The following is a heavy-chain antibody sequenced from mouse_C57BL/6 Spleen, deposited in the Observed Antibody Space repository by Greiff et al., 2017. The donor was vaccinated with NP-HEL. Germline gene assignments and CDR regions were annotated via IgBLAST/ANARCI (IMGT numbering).Heavy chain of an antibody. V-gene: IGHV5-17*01. CDR1: GFTFSDYG. CDR3: ARRSGSSYDWYFDV. D-gene: IGHD1-1*01. CDR2: ISSGSSTI. Sequence: EVKLMESGGGLVKPGGSLKLSCAASGFTFSDYGMHWVRQAPEKGLEWVAYISSGSSTIYYADTVKGRFTISRDNAKNTLFLQMTRLRSEDTAMYYCARRSGSSYDWYFDVWGTGTTVTVSS. J-gene: IGHJ1*03.